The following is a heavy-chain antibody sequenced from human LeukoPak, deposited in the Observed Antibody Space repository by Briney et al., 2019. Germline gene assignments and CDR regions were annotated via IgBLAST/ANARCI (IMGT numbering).Heavy chain of an antibody. CDR1: GYTFTSYG. Sequence: ASVKVSCKASGYTFTSYGISWVRQAPGQGLEWMGWISAYNGNTNYAQKLQGRVTITTDTSTSPAYMELKSLRSDDTAVYYCARDKRSYRSGWAFDYWGQGTLVTVSS. J-gene: IGHJ4*02. V-gene: IGHV1-18*01. CDR2: ISAYNGNT. CDR3: ARDKRSYRSGWAFDY. D-gene: IGHD6-19*01.